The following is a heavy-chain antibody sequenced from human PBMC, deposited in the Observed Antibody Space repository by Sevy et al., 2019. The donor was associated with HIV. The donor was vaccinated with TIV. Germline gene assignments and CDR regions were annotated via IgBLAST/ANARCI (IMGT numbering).Heavy chain of an antibody. CDR1: GGSISSDNF. Sequence: SETLSLTCAVSGGSISSDNFWSWVRQPPGKGREWIGDIYHSGSSNYSPSLGSRVTMSVDKSKNQFHLRLTSVPAADTAVYFFASFQGEYSDSDAFSMFFFDCWGQGALVTVSS. D-gene: IGHD3-22*01. CDR2: IYHSGSS. J-gene: IGHJ4*02. V-gene: IGHV4-4*02. CDR3: ASFQGEYSDSDAFSMFFFDC.